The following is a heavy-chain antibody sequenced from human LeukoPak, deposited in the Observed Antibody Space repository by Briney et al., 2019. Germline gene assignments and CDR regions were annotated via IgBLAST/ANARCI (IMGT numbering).Heavy chain of an antibody. CDR1: GFTFSDHA. CDR2: ISYHARDQ. J-gene: IGHJ5*02. CDR3: AKDVRRCNGACT. D-gene: IGHD2-8*01. Sequence: GRSLRLSCTASGFTFSDHAMHWVRQAPGKGLEWVTVISYHARDQFYADSVKGRFTVSRDNSKNTLSLQMNSLRVEDTAIYYCAKDVRRCNGACTWGQGTLVTVSS. V-gene: IGHV3-30*04.